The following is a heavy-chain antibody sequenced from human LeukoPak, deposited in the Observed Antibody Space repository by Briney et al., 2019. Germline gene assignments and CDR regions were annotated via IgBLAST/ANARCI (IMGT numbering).Heavy chain of an antibody. D-gene: IGHD3-22*01. Sequence: SETLSLTCTVSGGSISSYYWSWIRQPPGKGLEWIGYIYYSGSTNYNPSLKSRVTISVDTSKNQFSPKLSSVTAADTAVYYCASSIDYYDSSGYYSDGFDYWGQGTLVTVSS. CDR3: ASSIDYYDSSGYYSDGFDY. CDR1: GGSISSYY. V-gene: IGHV4-59*01. CDR2: IYYSGST. J-gene: IGHJ4*02.